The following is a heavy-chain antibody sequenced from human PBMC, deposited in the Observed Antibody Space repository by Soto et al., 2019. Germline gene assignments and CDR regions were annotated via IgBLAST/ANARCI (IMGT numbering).Heavy chain of an antibody. Sequence: SETLSLTCTVSGGSISSSSYYWGWIRQPPGKGLEWIGSIYYSGSTYYNPSLKSRVTISVDTSKNQFSLKLSSVTAADTAVYYCAAPRTVGELLGYYYYMDVWGKGTTVTVSS. CDR1: GGSISSSSYY. V-gene: IGHV4-39*01. J-gene: IGHJ6*03. D-gene: IGHD3-10*01. CDR3: AAPRTVGELLGYYYYMDV. CDR2: IYYSGST.